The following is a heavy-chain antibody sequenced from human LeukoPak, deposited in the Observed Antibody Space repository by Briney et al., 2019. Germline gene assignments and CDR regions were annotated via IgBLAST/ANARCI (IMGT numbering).Heavy chain of an antibody. D-gene: IGHD3-3*01. CDR1: GGSISSYY. CDR3: ARGIGDFWSGYSDYYGMDV. Sequence: PSETLSLTCTVSGGSISSYYWSWIRQPAGKGLEWIGRIYTSGSTNYNPSLKSRVTMSVDTSKNQFSLKLSSVTAADTAVYYCARGIGDFWSGYSDYYGMDVWGQGTTVTVSS. CDR2: IYTSGST. J-gene: IGHJ6*02. V-gene: IGHV4-4*07.